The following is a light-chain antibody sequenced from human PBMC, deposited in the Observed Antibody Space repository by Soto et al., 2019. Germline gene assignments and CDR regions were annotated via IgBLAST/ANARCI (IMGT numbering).Light chain of an antibody. CDR2: DVS. CDR1: SSDVGGYNY. Sequence: ALTQPASVSGSPGQSITISCTGTSSDVGGYNYVSWYQQHPGKAPKLMIYDVSNRPSGVSNRFSGSKSGNTASLTISGLQAEDEADYYCTSYTSSSTLVFGTGXKVPGL. J-gene: IGLJ1*01. CDR3: TSYTSSSTLV. V-gene: IGLV2-14*01.